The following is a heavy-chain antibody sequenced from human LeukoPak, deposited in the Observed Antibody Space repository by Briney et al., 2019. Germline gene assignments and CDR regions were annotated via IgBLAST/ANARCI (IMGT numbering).Heavy chain of an antibody. V-gene: IGHV3-9*01. CDR2: INWNNDGI. J-gene: IGHJ5*01. Sequence: PGTSLRLSCVASGFTFADHAMHWVRRAPGQGLEWVTGINWNNDGIVYAASVKGRFTVSRDNAKNSVFLQMNSLRAEDTALYYCARIGHDLYQTFDSWGHGTLITVSS. CDR1: GFTFADHA. CDR3: ARIGHDLYQTFDS. D-gene: IGHD2-2*01.